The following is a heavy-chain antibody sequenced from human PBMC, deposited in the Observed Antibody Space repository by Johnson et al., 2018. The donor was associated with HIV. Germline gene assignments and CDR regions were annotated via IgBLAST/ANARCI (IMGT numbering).Heavy chain of an antibody. D-gene: IGHD2-2*02. CDR2: IGTAGDT. CDR3: ARVGGLYCSSTSCYKGDAFDI. Sequence: VRQAPGKGLEWVSGIGTAGDTYYPGSVKGRFTISRENAKNSLYLQMNSLRAGDTAVYYCARVGGLYCSSTSCYKGDAFDIWGQGTMVTVSS. V-gene: IGHV3-13*01. J-gene: IGHJ3*02.